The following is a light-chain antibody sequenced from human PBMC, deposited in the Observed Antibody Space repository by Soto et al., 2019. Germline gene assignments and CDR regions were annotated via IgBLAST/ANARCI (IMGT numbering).Light chain of an antibody. CDR1: SSDVGGYNY. V-gene: IGLV2-8*01. J-gene: IGLJ1*01. CDR3: CSYVGSNNYV. Sequence: SALSQPPSASGSPGQSVAISCTGTSSDVGGYNYVSWYQQYPGKAPKLIMYEVTKRPSGVPDRFSGSKSGNTASLTVSGLQAEDEADYYCCSYVGSNNYVFGTGTKVT. CDR2: EVT.